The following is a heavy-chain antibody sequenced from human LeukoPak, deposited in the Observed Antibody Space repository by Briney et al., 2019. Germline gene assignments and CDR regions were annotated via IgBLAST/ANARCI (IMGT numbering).Heavy chain of an antibody. CDR1: GFTFSTHS. Sequence: GGSLRLSCAASGFTFSTHSMNWVRQAPGRGLEWVSHISSSSTTIYYADSVRGRFTISRDNARDSLYLQLNSLRAEDTAVYYCAGGESEYSSSGDFAYWGQGTLVTVSS. D-gene: IGHD6-6*01. V-gene: IGHV3-48*01. J-gene: IGHJ4*02. CDR3: AGGESEYSSSGDFAY. CDR2: ISSSSTTI.